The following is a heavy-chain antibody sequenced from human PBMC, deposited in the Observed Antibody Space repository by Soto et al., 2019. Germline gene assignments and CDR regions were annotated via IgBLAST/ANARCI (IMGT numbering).Heavy chain of an antibody. CDR2: TYYRSKWYN. D-gene: IGHD6-13*01. CDR1: GESVSSNSAA. V-gene: IGHV6-1*01. CDR3: ARMTAGNSRHYLDY. J-gene: IGHJ4*02. Sequence: SQTLSLTYAISGESVSSNSAAWNWIRQSPSRGLEWLGRTYYRSKWYNDYAVSVKSRITINPDTSKNQFSLNVKSGTAADTAVYFCARMTAGNSRHYLDYWGQGSLVTVSS.